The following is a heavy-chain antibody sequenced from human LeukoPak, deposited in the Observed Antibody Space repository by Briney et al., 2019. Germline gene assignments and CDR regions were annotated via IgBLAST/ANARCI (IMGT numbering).Heavy chain of an antibody. CDR3: ARSYGDYPPLYYFDY. CDR1: GFTFSSYS. D-gene: IGHD4-17*01. V-gene: IGHV3-21*01. Sequence: GGSLRLSCAASGFTFSSYSMNWVRQAPGKGLEWVSSISSSSSYIYYADSVKGRSTISRDNAKNSLYLQMNSLRAEDTAVYYCARSYGDYPPLYYFDYWGQGTLVTVSS. CDR2: ISSSSSYI. J-gene: IGHJ4*02.